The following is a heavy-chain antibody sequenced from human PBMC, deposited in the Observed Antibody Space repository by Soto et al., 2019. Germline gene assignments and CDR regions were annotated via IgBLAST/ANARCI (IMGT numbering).Heavy chain of an antibody. CDR1: GGSFSGYY. D-gene: IGHD3-10*01. Sequence: SETLSLTCAVYGGSFSGYYWSWIRQPPGKGLEWIGDIYHSGSTNYNPSLKSRVTISVDTSKNQFSLKLSSVTAADTAVYYCARHGYGSGSYYNEAPYYYMDVWGKGTTVTVPS. CDR2: IYHSGST. V-gene: IGHV4-34*01. J-gene: IGHJ6*03. CDR3: ARHGYGSGSYYNEAPYYYMDV.